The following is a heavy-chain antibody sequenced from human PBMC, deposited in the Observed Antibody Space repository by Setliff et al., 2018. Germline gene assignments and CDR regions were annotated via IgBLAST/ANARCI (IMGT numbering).Heavy chain of an antibody. CDR3: ARDVWGAGTGWFDP. D-gene: IGHD1-1*01. CDR1: GDSIFDNY. V-gene: IGHV4-59*12. Sequence: ASETLSLTCSVSGDSIFDNYWSWIRQSPGRGLEWIAYISYTGSTTYNPSLKSRVTLSLDTSKNHLSLNLTSVTAADTAVYYCARDVWGAGTGWFDPWGLGILVTVSS. CDR2: ISYTGST. J-gene: IGHJ5*02.